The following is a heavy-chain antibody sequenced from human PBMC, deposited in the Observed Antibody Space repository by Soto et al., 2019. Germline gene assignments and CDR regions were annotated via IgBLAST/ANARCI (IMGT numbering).Heavy chain of an antibody. CDR3: ASNSGYERYYYYGMDV. D-gene: IGHD5-12*01. CDR2: INAGNGNT. Sequence: QVQLVQSGAEVKKPGASVKVSCKASGYTFTSYAMHWVRQAPGQRLEWMGWINAGNGNTKYSQKFQGRVTITRDTSASTAYMELSSLRSEDTAVYYCASNSGYERYYYYGMDVWGQGTTVTVSS. J-gene: IGHJ6*02. V-gene: IGHV1-3*01. CDR1: GYTFTSYA.